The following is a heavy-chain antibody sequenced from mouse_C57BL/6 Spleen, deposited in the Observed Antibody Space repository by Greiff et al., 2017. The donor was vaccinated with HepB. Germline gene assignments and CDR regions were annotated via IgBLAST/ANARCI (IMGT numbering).Heavy chain of an antibody. Sequence: QVQLKQPGAELVMPGASVKLSCKASGYTFTSYWMHWVKQRPGQGLEWIGEIDPSDSYTNYNQKFKGKSTLTVDKSSSTAYMQLSSLTSEDSAVYYCARGGNYYGTRKDYFDYWGQGTTLTVSS. D-gene: IGHD1-1*01. V-gene: IGHV1-69*01. CDR3: ARGGNYYGTRKDYFDY. CDR2: IDPSDSYT. CDR1: GYTFTSYW. J-gene: IGHJ2*01.